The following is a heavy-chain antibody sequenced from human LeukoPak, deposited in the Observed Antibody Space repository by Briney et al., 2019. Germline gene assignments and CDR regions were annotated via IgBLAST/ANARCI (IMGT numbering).Heavy chain of an antibody. CDR3: ASGYGSGSYLDDAFDI. CDR1: GYTFTGYY. CDR2: INPNSGGT. D-gene: IGHD3-10*01. J-gene: IGHJ3*02. V-gene: IGHV1-2*02. Sequence: GASVKVSCKASGYTFTGYYMHWVRQAPGQGLEWMGWINPNSGGTNYAQKFQGRVTMTRDTSISTAYMEQSRLRSDDTAVYYCASGYGSGSYLDDAFDIWGQGTMVTVSS.